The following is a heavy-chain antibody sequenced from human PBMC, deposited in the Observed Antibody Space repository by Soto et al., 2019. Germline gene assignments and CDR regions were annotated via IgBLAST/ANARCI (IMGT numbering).Heavy chain of an antibody. CDR1: GFTFDDYA. V-gene: IGHV3-9*01. D-gene: IGHD1-7*01. J-gene: IGHJ4*02. CDR2: ISWNSGSI. Sequence: GGSLRLSCAASGFTFDDYAMHWVRQAPGKGLEWVSGISWNSGSIGYADSVKGRFTISRDNAKNSLYLQMNSLRAEDTAVYYCARASRNYQPHDYWGQGTLVTVSS. CDR3: ARASRNYQPHDY.